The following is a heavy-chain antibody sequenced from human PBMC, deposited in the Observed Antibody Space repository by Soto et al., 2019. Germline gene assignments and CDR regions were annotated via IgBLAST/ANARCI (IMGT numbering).Heavy chain of an antibody. V-gene: IGHV3-7*03. D-gene: IGHD3-10*01. CDR2: IKQDGTYK. Sequence: PEGTLRGSCVACGFRLSSYWMTWLRQAPGRGLECVANIKQDGTYKYYVDSVKGRFTISRDNTQNSLYLQMNSLRAEDTAVYYCARQTRAPESWGQGTRVTV. CDR3: ARQTRAPES. CDR1: GFRLSSYW. J-gene: IGHJ5*02.